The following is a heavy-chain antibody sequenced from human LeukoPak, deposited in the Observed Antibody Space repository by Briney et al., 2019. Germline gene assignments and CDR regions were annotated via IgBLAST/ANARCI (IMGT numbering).Heavy chain of an antibody. Sequence: SVKVSCKASGGTFNNYAISWVRQAPGQGLEWMGRIIPMLNIPNYAPKFLGRVTITADKSTSTAYMELTRLTSEDTATYYCARDPHASGSRMRWLDPWGQGTLVTVSS. CDR3: ARDPHASGSRMRWLDP. V-gene: IGHV1-69*04. J-gene: IGHJ5*02. CDR1: GGTFNNYA. D-gene: IGHD3-10*01. CDR2: IIPMLNIP.